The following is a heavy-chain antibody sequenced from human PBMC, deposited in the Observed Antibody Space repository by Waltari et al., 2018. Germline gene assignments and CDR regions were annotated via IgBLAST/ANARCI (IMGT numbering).Heavy chain of an antibody. D-gene: IGHD6-25*01. J-gene: IGHJ5*02. V-gene: IGHV4-61*02. Sequence: QVQLQESGPGLVKPSPTLSLTCTVSGGSISSGSYYWSWIRQSAGKGLEWIGRMYTSGSANYSPSLKSRVTISVDTSKNQFSLKLSSVTAADTAVYYCAREGIYSSATDARFDPWGQGTLVTVSS. CDR1: GGSISSGSYY. CDR2: MYTSGSA. CDR3: AREGIYSSATDARFDP.